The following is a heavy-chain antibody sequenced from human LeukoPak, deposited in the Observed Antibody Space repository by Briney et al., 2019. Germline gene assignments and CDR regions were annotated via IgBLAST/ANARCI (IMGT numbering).Heavy chain of an antibody. J-gene: IGHJ3*02. CDR3: ARDKRLVRAFDI. CDR1: GYSISSDYY. V-gene: IGHV4-38-2*02. D-gene: IGHD6-6*01. CDR2: IYHSGST. Sequence: SETLSLTCTVSGYSISSDYYWGWIRQPPGKGLEWIGSIYHSGSTYYNPSLKSRVTISVDTSKNRFSLKLSSVTAADTAVYYCARDKRLVRAFDIWGQGTMVTVSS.